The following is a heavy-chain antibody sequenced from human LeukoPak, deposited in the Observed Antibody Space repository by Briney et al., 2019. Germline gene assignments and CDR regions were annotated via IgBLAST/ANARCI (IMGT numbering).Heavy chain of an antibody. Sequence: GGSLRPSCAAPGFTFSSYSMNWVRQAPGKGLEWVSSISSSTSYIYCADSVNGRFTISRDNAKNSLYLQMNSLRAEDTAVYYCARAEGDYLNYYGMDVWGQGTTVTVSS. V-gene: IGHV3-21*01. J-gene: IGHJ6*02. CDR3: ARAEGDYLNYYGMDV. CDR2: ISSSTSYI. CDR1: GFTFSSYS. D-gene: IGHD4-17*01.